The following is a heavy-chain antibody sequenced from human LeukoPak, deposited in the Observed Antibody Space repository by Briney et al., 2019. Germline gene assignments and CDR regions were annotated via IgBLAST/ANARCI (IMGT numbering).Heavy chain of an antibody. CDR3: ARDLNWETY. CDR1: GFTLSSYA. CDR2: IKTDGSQI. J-gene: IGHJ4*02. D-gene: IGHD7-27*01. V-gene: IGHV3-7*01. Sequence: GGSLRLSCAASGFTLSSYAMSWVRQAPGKGLEWVANIKTDGSQIYYVDSVKGRFTISRDNAKNSLYLQMNSLRAEDTAVYYCARDLNWETYWGQGTLVSVSS.